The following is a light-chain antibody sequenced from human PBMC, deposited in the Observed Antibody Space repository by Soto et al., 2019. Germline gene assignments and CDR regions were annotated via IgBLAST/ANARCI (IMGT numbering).Light chain of an antibody. CDR3: QKYFSVPFT. CDR2: AAS. CDR1: QGIRNS. V-gene: IGKV1-27*01. J-gene: IGKJ3*01. Sequence: DIQMTQSPSSMSSSVGDRVSITCRARQGIRNSLAWYQQKPGKVPKLLIYAASTVQSGVPSRFSGSGSGPEFTLTISSLQPEDVATYYCQKYFSVPFTFGPGNKVALK.